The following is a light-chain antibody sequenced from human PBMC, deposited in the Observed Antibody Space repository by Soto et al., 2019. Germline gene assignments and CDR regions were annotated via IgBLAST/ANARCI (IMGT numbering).Light chain of an antibody. V-gene: IGLV2-14*01. J-gene: IGLJ2*01. CDR2: QVT. Sequence: QSALTPPASVSGSLGQSITISCTGTTRDIAGYNYISWYQQLPGKAPKLMIYQVTIRPSGISNRFSGSKSGNTASLTISGLQAEDDAHYYCCSFALRSTLIFGGGTKLTVL. CDR1: TRDIAGYNY. CDR3: CSFALRSTLI.